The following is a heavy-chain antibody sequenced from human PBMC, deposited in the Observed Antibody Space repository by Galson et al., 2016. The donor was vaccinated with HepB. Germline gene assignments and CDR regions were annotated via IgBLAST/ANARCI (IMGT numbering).Heavy chain of an antibody. Sequence: SLRLSCAGSGFTFNNYAMNWVRQAPGKGLEWISLIGDSGDATYYADSVRGRFTTSRDNSKNTMYLQMNSLRADDTAVYYCAKCPPGTRGSLDSWGQGTLVTVSS. CDR1: GFTFNNYA. CDR3: AKCPPGTRGSLDS. V-gene: IGHV3-23*01. J-gene: IGHJ4*02. CDR2: IGDSGDAT. D-gene: IGHD1-14*01.